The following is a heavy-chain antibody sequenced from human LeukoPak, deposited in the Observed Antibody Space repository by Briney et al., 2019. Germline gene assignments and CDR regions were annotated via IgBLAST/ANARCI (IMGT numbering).Heavy chain of an antibody. CDR1: GGSISSYY. CDR3: ARETSNPPYYYYYYMDV. V-gene: IGHV4-4*07. CDR2: IYTSGST. D-gene: IGHD4-11*01. J-gene: IGHJ6*03. Sequence: SETLSLTCTVSGGSISSYYWSWIRQPAGKGLEWIGRIYTSGSTNYNPSLKSRVTMSVDTSKNQISLKLSSVTAADTAVYYCARETSNPPYYYYYYMDVWGKGTTVTVSS.